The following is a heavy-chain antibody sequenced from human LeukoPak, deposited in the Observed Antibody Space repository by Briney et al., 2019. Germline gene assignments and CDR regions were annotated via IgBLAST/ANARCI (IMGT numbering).Heavy chain of an antibody. Sequence: ASVKVSCKASGYTFTGYYMHWVRQAPGQGLEWMGWINPNSGGTNYAQKFQGRVTMTRDTSISTAYMELSRLRSDDTAVYYCARVFPAAGPQAPYYYYMDVWGKGTTVTVSS. CDR3: ARVFPAAGPQAPYYYYMDV. V-gene: IGHV1-2*02. J-gene: IGHJ6*03. CDR1: GYTFTGYY. D-gene: IGHD6-13*01. CDR2: INPNSGGT.